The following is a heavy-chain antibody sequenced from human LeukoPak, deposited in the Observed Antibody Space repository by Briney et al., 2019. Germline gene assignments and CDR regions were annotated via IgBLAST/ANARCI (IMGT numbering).Heavy chain of an antibody. CDR3: ARGVREGYSYGYWPSTAQGLLDY. CDR2: IKQDGSEK. CDR1: GFTFSSYW. V-gene: IGHV3-7*01. Sequence: LTGGSLRLSCAAFGFTFSSYWMSWVRQAPGKGLEWVANIKQDGSEKYYVDSVKGRFTISRDNAKNSLYLQMNSLRAEDTAVYYCARGVREGYSYGYWPSTAQGLLDYWGQGTLVTVSS. J-gene: IGHJ4*02. D-gene: IGHD5-18*01.